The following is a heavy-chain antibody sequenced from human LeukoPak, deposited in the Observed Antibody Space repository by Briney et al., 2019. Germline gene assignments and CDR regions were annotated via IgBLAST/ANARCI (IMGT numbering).Heavy chain of an antibody. CDR3: AKRVAAAGRTYYFDY. V-gene: IGHV3-23*01. J-gene: IGHJ4*02. D-gene: IGHD6-13*01. Sequence: GGSLRLSCEASGFTFSSHAMSWVRQAPGKGLEWVSVIGTGTTNTYYAESVKGGFTISRDNSKNTVYLQMSSLRPEDTAVYYCAKRVAAAGRTYYFDYWGQGTLVIVSS. CDR1: GFTFSSHA. CDR2: IGTGTTNT.